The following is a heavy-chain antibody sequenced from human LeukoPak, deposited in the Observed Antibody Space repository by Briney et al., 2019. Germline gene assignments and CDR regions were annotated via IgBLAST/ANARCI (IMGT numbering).Heavy chain of an antibody. CDR2: IYYSGST. J-gene: IGHJ3*02. D-gene: IGHD2-8*01. CDR3: ARELALYDSTDAFDI. V-gene: IGHV4-39*01. Sequence: KPSETLSLTCTVSGGSISSSSYYWGWIRQPPGKGLEWIGSIYYSGSTYYNPYLKSRVTISVDTSKNQFSLKLSSVTAADTAVYYCARELALYDSTDAFDIWGQGTMVTVSS. CDR1: GGSISSSSYY.